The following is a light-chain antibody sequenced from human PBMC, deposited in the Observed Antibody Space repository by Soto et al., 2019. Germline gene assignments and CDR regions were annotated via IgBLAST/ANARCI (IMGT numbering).Light chain of an antibody. CDR2: GAS. V-gene: IGKV3-15*01. Sequence: EIVMTQSPATLSVSPGGRATLSCRASQSVSSYLAWYQQKAGQAPRLLIYGASTRATGIPARFSGSGSGTEFTLTISGLQSEDFAVYYCQQYSIWRTFGQGTKVDIK. J-gene: IGKJ1*01. CDR1: QSVSSY. CDR3: QQYSIWRT.